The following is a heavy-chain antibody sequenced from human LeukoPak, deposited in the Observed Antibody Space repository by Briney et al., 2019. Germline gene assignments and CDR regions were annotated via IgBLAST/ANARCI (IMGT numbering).Heavy chain of an antibody. Sequence: PSETLSLTCTVSGGSISSSGYYWGWIRQPPGKGLEWIGSIYYSGSTYYNPSLKSRVTISVDTSKNQFSLKLSSVTAADTAVYYCARRSQHYDFWSGYYRFWFDPWGQGTLVTVSS. D-gene: IGHD3-3*01. CDR1: GGSISSSGYY. V-gene: IGHV4-39*01. CDR2: IYYSGST. J-gene: IGHJ5*02. CDR3: ARRSQHYDFWSGYYRFWFDP.